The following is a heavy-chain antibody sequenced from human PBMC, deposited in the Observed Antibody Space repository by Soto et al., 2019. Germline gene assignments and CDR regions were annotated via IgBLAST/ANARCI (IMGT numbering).Heavy chain of an antibody. D-gene: IGHD6-13*01. Sequence: QITLKESGPTLVKPTQTLTLTCTFSGFSLSSSGVGVGWIRQPPGKALEWLALIYWDNYKQYSPSLKNRFTSAMATSKTQVVLRMTKMAPVDTGTHYCARVMGSGTVGVFDYWGEGPMVTVSS. J-gene: IGHJ4*02. CDR2: IYWDNYK. V-gene: IGHV2-5*02. CDR3: ARVMGSGTVGVFDY. CDR1: GFSLSSSGVG.